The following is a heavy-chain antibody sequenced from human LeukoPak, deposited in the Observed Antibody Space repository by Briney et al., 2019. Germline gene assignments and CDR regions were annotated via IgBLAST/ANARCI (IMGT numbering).Heavy chain of an antibody. D-gene: IGHD3-9*01. V-gene: IGHV3-23*01. CDR2: ITGSGGST. CDR3: AKAAGILTGSYDY. J-gene: IGHJ4*02. CDR1: GFTFSNYA. Sequence: PGGSLRLSCAASGFTFSNYAMSWVRQAPGKGLEWVSTITGSGGSTYYADSVKGRFTISRDNSKNTLYLQMSSLRAEDTALYYCAKAAGILTGSYDYWGLGTLVTVSS.